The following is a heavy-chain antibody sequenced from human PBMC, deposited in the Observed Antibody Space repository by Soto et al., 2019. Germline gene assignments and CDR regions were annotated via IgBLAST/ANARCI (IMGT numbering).Heavy chain of an antibody. CDR1: GYSVASNSAA. V-gene: IGHV6-1*01. D-gene: IGHD3-22*01. CDR2: TYYRSKWYN. J-gene: IGHJ4*02. Sequence: PSQTRSLTCAISGYSVASNSAAWNLIRQSPSRGLEWLGRTYYRSKWYNHYAVSVKSRITVNPDTSKNQFSLQLNSVTPEDTAVYYCARSGPGGYIDYWGQGTLVTVSS. CDR3: ARSGPGGYIDY.